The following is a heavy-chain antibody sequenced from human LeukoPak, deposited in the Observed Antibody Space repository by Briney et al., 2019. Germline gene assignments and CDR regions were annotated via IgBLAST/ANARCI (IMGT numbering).Heavy chain of an antibody. CDR2: VSYSAYT. D-gene: IGHD3-10*01. J-gene: IGHJ4*02. CDR3: ACWVRGRNPRLDC. V-gene: IGHV4-61*01. Sequence: KPSETLSLTCTVSGGSVSGDSLYWSWIRQSPGKGLEWIGYVSYSAYTHYNPSLESRVTISIDTSKNQFSLYLSSVTTADTAVYYCACWVRGRNPRLDCWDQGTLVTVSS. CDR1: GGSVSGDSLY.